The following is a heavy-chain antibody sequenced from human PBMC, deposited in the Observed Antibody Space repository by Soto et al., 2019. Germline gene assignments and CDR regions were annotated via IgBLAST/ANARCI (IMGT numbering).Heavy chain of an antibody. D-gene: IGHD2-2*02. CDR3: ARLQYCSSTRCYTPGDY. J-gene: IGHJ4*02. CDR1: GYSFTSYW. Sequence: PGESLKISCKGSGYSFTSYWIGWVRQMPGKGLEWMGIIYPGDSDTRYSPSFQGQVTISADKSISTAYLQWSSLKASDTAMYYCARLQYCSSTRCYTPGDYWGQGTLVTVSS. V-gene: IGHV5-51*01. CDR2: IYPGDSDT.